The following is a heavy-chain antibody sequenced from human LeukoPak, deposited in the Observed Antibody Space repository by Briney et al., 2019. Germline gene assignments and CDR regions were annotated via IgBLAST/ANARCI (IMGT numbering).Heavy chain of an antibody. J-gene: IGHJ6*03. V-gene: IGHV3-21*01. CDR3: ARGRGEQLVRGAIYYYYYYMDV. Sequence: GGSLRLSCAASGFTFSSYAMSWVRQAPGKGLEWVSSISSSSSYIYYADSVKGRFTISRDNAKNSLYLQMNSLRAEDTAVYYCARGRGEQLVRGAIYYYYYYMDVWGKGTTVTVSS. D-gene: IGHD6-13*01. CDR1: GFTFSSYA. CDR2: ISSSSSYI.